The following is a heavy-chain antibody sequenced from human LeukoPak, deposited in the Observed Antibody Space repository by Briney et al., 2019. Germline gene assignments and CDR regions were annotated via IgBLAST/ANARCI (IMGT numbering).Heavy chain of an antibody. V-gene: IGHV4-59*12. Sequence: SETLSLTCTVSGGSISSYYWSWIRQPPGKGLEWIGYIYYSGSTNYNPSLKSRVTTSVDTSKNQFSLKLSSVTAADTAVYYCAREMHVPYAFDIWGQGTMVTVSS. CDR1: GGSISSYY. CDR3: AREMHVPYAFDI. D-gene: IGHD2-2*01. J-gene: IGHJ3*02. CDR2: IYYSGST.